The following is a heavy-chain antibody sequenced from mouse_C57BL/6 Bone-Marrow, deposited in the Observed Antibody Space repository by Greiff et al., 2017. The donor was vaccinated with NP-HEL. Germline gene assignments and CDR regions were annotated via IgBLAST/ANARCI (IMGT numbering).Heavy chain of an antibody. CDR2: IHPNSCST. V-gene: IGHV1-64*01. Sequence: QVQLQQPGAELVKPGASVKLSCKASGYTFTSYWMHWVKQRPGQGLEWIGMIHPNSCSTNYNEKFKSKATLTVDKSSSTAYMQLSSLTSEDSAVYYCARLTQTGLFAYWGQGTLVTVSA. J-gene: IGHJ3*01. CDR3: ARLTQTGLFAY. D-gene: IGHD4-1*01. CDR1: GYTFTSYW.